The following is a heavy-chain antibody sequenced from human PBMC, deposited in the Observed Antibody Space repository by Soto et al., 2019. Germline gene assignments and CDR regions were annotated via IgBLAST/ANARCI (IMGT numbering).Heavy chain of an antibody. Sequence: EMQLVQSGGGLVKPGGSLRLSCVASRFNFSAAWLNWIRQAPGKGLEWVGRIKPKSEGETADYTAPVRGRFTISRDDSQNTLHLQMDSLKTDDTAVYYCATVPDSSGPTWGLGVLVTVSS. D-gene: IGHD6-19*01. CDR1: RFNFSAAW. J-gene: IGHJ4*02. CDR3: ATVPDSSGPT. CDR2: IKPKSEGETA. V-gene: IGHV3-15*07.